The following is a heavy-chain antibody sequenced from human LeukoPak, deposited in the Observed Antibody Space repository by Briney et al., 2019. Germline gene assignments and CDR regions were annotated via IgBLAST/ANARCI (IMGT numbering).Heavy chain of an antibody. CDR1: GFTFSSYA. CDR2: ISGSGGST. J-gene: IGHJ1*01. D-gene: IGHD6-13*01. Sequence: GGSLRLSCAASGFTFSSYAMSWVRQAPGKGLEWVSAISGSGGSTYYADSVKGRFTISRDNAKNSLYLQMNSLRTEDTAVYYCARHTGQLDQREYFQHWGQGTLVTVSS. CDR3: ARHTGQLDQREYFQH. V-gene: IGHV3-23*01.